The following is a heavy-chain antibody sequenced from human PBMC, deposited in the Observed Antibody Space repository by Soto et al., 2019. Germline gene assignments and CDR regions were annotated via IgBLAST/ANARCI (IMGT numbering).Heavy chain of an antibody. J-gene: IGHJ4*02. CDR2: VHYSGST. Sequence: SETLSLTCTVSGGSISSASYYWGWVRQLPGKGLEWIGSVHYSGSTYCSPSLKSRVTISADTSKNQFSLKLNSVTAADTAVYYCARLQQRATMLDYWGQGTLVTVSS. V-gene: IGHV4-39*01. D-gene: IGHD6-25*01. CDR3: ARLQQRATMLDY. CDR1: GGSISSASYY.